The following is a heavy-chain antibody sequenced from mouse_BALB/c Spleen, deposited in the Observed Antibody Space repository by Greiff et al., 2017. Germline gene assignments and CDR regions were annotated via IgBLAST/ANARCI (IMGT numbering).Heavy chain of an antibody. CDR2: IDPENGDT. CDR1: GFNIKDYY. CDR3: NAPEFITTAPFAY. D-gene: IGHD1-2*01. J-gene: IGHJ3*01. V-gene: IGHV14-4*02. Sequence: DVQLQESGAELVRSGASVKLSCTASGFNIKDYYMHWVKQRPEQGLEWIGWIDPENGDTEYAPKFQGKATMTADTSSNTAYLQLSSLTSEDTAVYYCNAPEFITTAPFAYWGQGTLVTVSA.